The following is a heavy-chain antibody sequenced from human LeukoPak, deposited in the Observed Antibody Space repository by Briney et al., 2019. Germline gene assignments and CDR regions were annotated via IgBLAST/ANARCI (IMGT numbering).Heavy chain of an antibody. J-gene: IGHJ4*02. CDR1: GDSISSSSYY. CDR3: AGRAASSAAVGY. V-gene: IGHV4-39*01. CDR2: IYSDGTT. Sequence: PSETLSLTCTVSGDSISSSSYYWGWIRQPPGKGLEWIGSIYSDGTTFYHPSLKRRVTISVDTSKNQFSLNVTSVTAADTAVYYCAGRAASSAAVGYWGQGSLVTVSS. D-gene: IGHD6-19*01.